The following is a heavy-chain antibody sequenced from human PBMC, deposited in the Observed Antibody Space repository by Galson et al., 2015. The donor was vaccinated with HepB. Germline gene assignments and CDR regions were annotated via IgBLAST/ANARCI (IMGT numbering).Heavy chain of an antibody. CDR1: GFTFSVYS. V-gene: IGHV3-30-3*02. CDR2: ISHDSSKR. D-gene: IGHD2-15*01. CDR3: AKIGYGWSFGNDMDV. J-gene: IGHJ6*02. Sequence: SLRLSCAASGFTFSVYSLHWVRQAPGKGLEYVAVISHDSSKRQHADSVKGRFTISRDNSKNTLYLQMNSLRSEDTAIYYCAKIGYGWSFGNDMDVWGQGTTVTVSS.